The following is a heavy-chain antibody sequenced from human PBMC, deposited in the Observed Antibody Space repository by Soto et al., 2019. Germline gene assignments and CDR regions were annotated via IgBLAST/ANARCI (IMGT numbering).Heavy chain of an antibody. V-gene: IGHV3-66*04. D-gene: IGHD6-13*01. CDR1: GFTVSNSY. CDR2: LYSDGNT. J-gene: IGHJ2*01. Sequence: EVPLEESGGGLVQPGGSLRLSCAASGFTVSNSYMGWVRRAAGKGLEWVSSLYSDGNTYYADSVRGRFTVYTDNSKDTLYLQMNSLRVDDTGMYYCARHVGYYWYFDLWGRGTLVTVSS. CDR3: ARHVGYYWYFDL.